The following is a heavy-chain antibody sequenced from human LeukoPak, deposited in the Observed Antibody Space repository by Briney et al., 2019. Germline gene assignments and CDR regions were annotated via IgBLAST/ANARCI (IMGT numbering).Heavy chain of an antibody. D-gene: IGHD3-10*01. J-gene: IGHJ3*02. V-gene: IGHV1-46*01. CDR2: INPSGGST. CDR1: GYTFTGYY. CDR3: ARVGNYYGSGSYPFDI. Sequence: ASVKVSCKASGYTFTGYYMHWVRQAPGQGLEWMGIINPSGGSTSYAQKFQGRVTMTRDMSTSTVYMELSSLRPEDTAVYYCARVGNYYGSGSYPFDIWGQGTMVTVSS.